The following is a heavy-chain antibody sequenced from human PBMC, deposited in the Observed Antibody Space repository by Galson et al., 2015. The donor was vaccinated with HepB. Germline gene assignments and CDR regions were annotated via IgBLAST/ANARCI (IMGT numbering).Heavy chain of an antibody. V-gene: IGHV3-7*01. Sequence: SLRLSCAASGFTFSSYWMSWVRQAPGKGLEWVANIKQDGSEKYYVDSVKGRFTISRDNAKNSLYLQMNSLRAEDTAVYYCARGRDIVVVPAATPVYAMALGWFDPWGQGTLVTVSS. D-gene: IGHD2-2*01. CDR1: GFTFSSYW. J-gene: IGHJ5*02. CDR3: ARGRDIVVVPAATPVYAMALGWFDP. CDR2: IKQDGSEK.